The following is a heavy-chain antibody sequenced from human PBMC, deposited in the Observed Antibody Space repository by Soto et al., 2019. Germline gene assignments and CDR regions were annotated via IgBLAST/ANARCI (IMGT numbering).Heavy chain of an antibody. CDR3: ARHGFGPLHGLVDV. D-gene: IGHD3-10*01. V-gene: IGHV4-59*08. CDR2: INYDGYS. J-gene: IGHJ6*02. Sequence: QVQLQESGPGLVKPSETLSLTCTVSGGSITNYYCSWFRRPPGKGLEWIGYINYDGYSAYNLSLKRRVTLSMDASKTQFSLMLESVTATDTAVYYCARHGFGPLHGLVDVWGPGTTVIVSS. CDR1: GGSITNYY.